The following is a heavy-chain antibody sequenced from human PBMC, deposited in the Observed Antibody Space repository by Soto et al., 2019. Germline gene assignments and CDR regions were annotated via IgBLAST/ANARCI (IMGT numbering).Heavy chain of an antibody. CDR1: GGSITSDNYC. D-gene: IGHD3-10*01. CDR3: ARDGDYFGSGSPPLLSK. J-gene: IGHJ4*02. CDR2: IYYSWST. V-gene: IGHV4-31*03. Sequence: QVQLQESGPGLVMPSQTLSLTCTVSGGSITSDNYCWTWIRQHPVKGLEWMGHIYYSWSTSYNPALKSRVTISIDTSKNQFSLKLTSVTAADTAVYYCARDGDYFGSGSPPLLSKWGQGTLVTVSS.